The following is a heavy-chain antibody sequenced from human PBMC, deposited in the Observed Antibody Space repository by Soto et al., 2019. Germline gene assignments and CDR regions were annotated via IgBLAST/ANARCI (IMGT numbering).Heavy chain of an antibody. CDR1: GFTLSMSA. D-gene: IGHD3-16*02. J-gene: IGHJ3*01. V-gene: IGHV3-23*01. CDR3: AKDRGIIVKAGDAFDV. Sequence: GESLKISCASSGFTLSMSAVNWVRQAPGKGLEWVSYISDSGDRTYYADSVKGRFTISRDRSKNTVSLQMDSLRAEDTAVYYCAKDRGIIVKAGDAFDVWGQGTKVTVSS. CDR2: ISDSGDRT.